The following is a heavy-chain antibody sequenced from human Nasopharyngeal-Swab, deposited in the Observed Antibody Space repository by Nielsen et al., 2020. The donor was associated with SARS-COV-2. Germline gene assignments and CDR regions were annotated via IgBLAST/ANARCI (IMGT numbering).Heavy chain of an antibody. Sequence: WVRQAPGQGLEWMGGIIPIFGTANYAQKFQGSVTITADESTSTAYMELSSLRSEDTAVYYCARGVGATFDYWGQGTLVTVSS. CDR2: IIPIFGTA. CDR3: ARGVGATFDY. J-gene: IGHJ4*02. V-gene: IGHV1-69*01. D-gene: IGHD1-26*01.